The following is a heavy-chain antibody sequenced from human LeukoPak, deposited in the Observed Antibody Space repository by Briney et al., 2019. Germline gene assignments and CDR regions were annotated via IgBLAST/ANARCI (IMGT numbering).Heavy chain of an antibody. CDR1: GGSFSGYY. J-gene: IGHJ5*02. CDR2: IKHSEST. CDR3: ARYIRAPRLNWFDP. V-gene: IGHV4-34*01. Sequence: SETVSLTCAVYGGSFSGYYWSWIRAPPGGGLVWIGEIKHSESTNYNPSLKSRVTISVDTSKNQFSLTLSSVTAADTAVYYCARYIRAPRLNWFDPWGQGTLVTVSS.